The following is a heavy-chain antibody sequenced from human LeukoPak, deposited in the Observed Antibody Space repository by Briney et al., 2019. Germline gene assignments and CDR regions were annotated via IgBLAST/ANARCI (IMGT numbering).Heavy chain of an antibody. D-gene: IGHD5-12*01. J-gene: IGHJ4*02. CDR1: GFTLSTYW. CDR2: INGEGSST. Sequence: GGSLRLSCAASGFTLSTYWMHWVRQGPGKGLVWVSRINGEGSSTSYADSVEGRFTISRDNAKNTVYLQMNSLRAEDTAVYYCARGGSGYDWGAYWGQGTLVTVSS. V-gene: IGHV3-74*01. CDR3: ARGGSGYDWGAY.